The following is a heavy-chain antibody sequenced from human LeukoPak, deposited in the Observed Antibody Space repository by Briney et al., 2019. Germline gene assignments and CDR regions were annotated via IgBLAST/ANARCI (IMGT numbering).Heavy chain of an antibody. CDR2: ISGSGGST. D-gene: IGHD3-9*01. CDR3: AKDYYDILTGSRYFDY. Sequence: PGGSLRLSCAASGFTFSSYGMSWVRQAPGKGLEWVSAISGSGGSTYYADSVKGRFTISRDNSKNTLYLQMNSLRAEDTAVYYCAKDYYDILTGSRYFDYWGQGTLVTVSS. CDR1: GFTFSSYG. J-gene: IGHJ4*02. V-gene: IGHV3-23*01.